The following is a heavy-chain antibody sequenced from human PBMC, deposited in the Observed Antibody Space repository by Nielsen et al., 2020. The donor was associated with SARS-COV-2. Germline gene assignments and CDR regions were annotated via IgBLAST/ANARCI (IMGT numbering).Heavy chain of an antibody. CDR3: ARGASVAGTGLRAFDI. D-gene: IGHD6-19*01. CDR1: GFTFSNYA. V-gene: IGHV3-30*04. CDR2: ISYDGSNK. Sequence: GESPKISCAASGFTFSNYAMHWVRQAPGKGLEWVAVISYDGSNKYYADSVKGRFTISRDNSKNTLYLQMNSLRAEDTAVYYCARGASVAGTGLRAFDIWGQGTMVTVSS. J-gene: IGHJ3*02.